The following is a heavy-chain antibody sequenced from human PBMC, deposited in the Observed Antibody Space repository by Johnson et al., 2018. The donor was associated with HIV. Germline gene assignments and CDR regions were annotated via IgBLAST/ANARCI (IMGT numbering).Heavy chain of an antibody. D-gene: IGHD4-23*01. Sequence: VESGGGVVQPGRSLRLSCAASGFIFNTFDMNWVRQAPGKGLEWVAFIRYDGSIQYYADSVKGRFTISRDNSKNTLSLQMNSLRVEDTAMYYCAKARSLLDYGGFDAFDIWGQGTLVIVSS. CDR2: IRYDGSIQ. CDR3: AKARSLLDYGGFDAFDI. V-gene: IGHV3-30*02. CDR1: GFIFNTFD. J-gene: IGHJ3*02.